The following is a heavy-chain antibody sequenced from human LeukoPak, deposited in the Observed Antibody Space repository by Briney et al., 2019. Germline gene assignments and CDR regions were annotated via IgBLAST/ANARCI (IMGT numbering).Heavy chain of an antibody. V-gene: IGHV4-38-2*02. CDR2: FYHRSGTT. CDR3: ARGISSGSPGAY. J-gene: IGHJ4*02. D-gene: IGHD6-19*01. CDR1: GYFITSGYY. Sequence: SETLSLTCSVSGYFITSGYYWGWIRQPPGNGPEWIGSFYHRSGTTHYNPSLQSRVTISVDTSSNQFSLKLRSVTAADTAIYYCARGISSGSPGAYWGQGMLVTVSS.